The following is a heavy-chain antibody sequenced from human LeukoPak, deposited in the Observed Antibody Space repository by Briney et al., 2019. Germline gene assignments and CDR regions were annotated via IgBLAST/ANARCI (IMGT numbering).Heavy chain of an antibody. D-gene: IGHD6-13*01. J-gene: IGHJ4*02. CDR1: GFTFNNYA. CDR2: ISVSGVST. CDR3: AKSSAARQGTAFDY. V-gene: IGHV3-23*01. Sequence: GGSLRLSCAASGFTFNNYAMSWVRQAPGKGLEWVSAISVSGVSTYYADSVKGRFTISRDNSKNTLYLQMISLRAEDTAVYYCAKSSAARQGTAFDYWGQGTLVTVSS.